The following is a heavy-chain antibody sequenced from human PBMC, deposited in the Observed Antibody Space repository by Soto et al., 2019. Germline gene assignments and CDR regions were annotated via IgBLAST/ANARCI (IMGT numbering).Heavy chain of an antibody. D-gene: IGHD3-22*01. V-gene: IGHV3-15*07. J-gene: IGHJ4*01. CDR1: GFTCTNAW. CDR3: TTDSYSTIILVRFDY. Sequence: GGSLRLSCAASGFTCTNAWINWVRQAPGKGLEWVGRIKSKTDGGTTDYAEPVKGRFAISRDDSNNMVYLQMNSLKIEDAAVYYCTTDSYSTIILVRFDYSGHGTLVTVSS. CDR2: IKSKTDGGTT.